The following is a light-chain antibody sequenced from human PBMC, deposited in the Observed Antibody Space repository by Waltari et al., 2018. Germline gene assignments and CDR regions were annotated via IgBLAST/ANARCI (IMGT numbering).Light chain of an antibody. V-gene: IGKV1-8*01. CDR3: QQYYSDPQYT. Sequence: AIRMTQSPSSFPAPTRDRVTITCRASQGISSYLAWYQHKPGKAPKLLIYAASTLQSGVPSRFSGSGSGTDFTLTISCLQSEDFATYYCQQYYSDPQYTFGQGTKLEIK. CDR2: AAS. CDR1: QGISSY. J-gene: IGKJ2*01.